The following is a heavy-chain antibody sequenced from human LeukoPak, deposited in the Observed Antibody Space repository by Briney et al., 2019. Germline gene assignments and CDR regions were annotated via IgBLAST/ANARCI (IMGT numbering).Heavy chain of an antibody. CDR2: MSYGGTYK. D-gene: IGHD3-10*01. V-gene: IGHV3-30-3*01. CDR1: GFTFSSYA. J-gene: IGHJ4*02. Sequence: PGGPLRLSCAASGFTFSSYAMHWVRQAPGKGLGWVAVMSYGGTYKYYADSVKGRFTISRDNSKNTVYLQMNSLRGEDTAVYYCARLSRSGSYSYYFDYWGQGTLVTVSS. CDR3: ARLSRSGSYSYYFDY.